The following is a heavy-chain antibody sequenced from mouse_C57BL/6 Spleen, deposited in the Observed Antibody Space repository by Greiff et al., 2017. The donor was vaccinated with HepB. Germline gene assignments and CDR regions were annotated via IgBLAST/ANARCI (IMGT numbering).Heavy chain of an antibody. D-gene: IGHD1-1*01. CDR2: IYPGSGST. V-gene: IGHV1-55*01. Sequence: QVQLKQPGAELVKPGASVKMSCKASGYTFTSYWITWVKQRPGQGLAWLGDIYPGSGSTNYNEKFKSKAAPTVDTSSSTAYMQRSSLTSEDSAVYDCARELRGDWGQGTTLTVAS. J-gene: IGHJ2*01. CDR3: ARELRGD. CDR1: GYTFTSYW.